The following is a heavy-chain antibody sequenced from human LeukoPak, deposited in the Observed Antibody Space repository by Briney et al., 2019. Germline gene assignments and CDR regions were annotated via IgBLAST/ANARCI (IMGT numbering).Heavy chain of an antibody. D-gene: IGHD5-18*01. V-gene: IGHV3-21*01. CDR3: ARDGRALWSYGSVNYFDY. J-gene: IGHJ4*02. Sequence: GGSLRLSCAASGFTFSSYSMNWVRQAPGKGLEWVSSISSSSSYIYYADSVKGRFTISRDSAENSLYLQMNSLRAEDTAVYYCARDGRALWSYGSVNYFDYWGQGTLVTVSS. CDR1: GFTFSSYS. CDR2: ISSSSSYI.